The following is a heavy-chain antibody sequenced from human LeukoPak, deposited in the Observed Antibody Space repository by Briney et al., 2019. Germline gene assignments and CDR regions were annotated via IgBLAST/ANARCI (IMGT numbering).Heavy chain of an antibody. CDR3: ARQGTVTTNDY. D-gene: IGHD4-17*01. V-gene: IGHV3-33*01. CDR2: IWYDGSNK. J-gene: IGHJ4*02. Sequence: SGGSLRLSCAASGFTFSSYGMHWVRQAPGKGLEWVAVIWYDGSNKYYADSVKGRFTISRDNSKNTLYLQMNSLRAEDTAVYYCARQGTVTTNDYWGQGTLVTVSS. CDR1: GFTFSSYG.